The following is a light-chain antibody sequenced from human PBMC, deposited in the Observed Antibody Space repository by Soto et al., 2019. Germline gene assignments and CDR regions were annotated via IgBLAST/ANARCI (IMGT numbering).Light chain of an antibody. CDR2: EVT. J-gene: IGLJ7*01. CDR1: SSDIGSYDR. Sequence: QSALTQPPSVSGSPGQSVTISCTGTSSDIGSYDRVTWYQQPPGTVPKLMIYEVTKRPSGVPDRFSGSKSGNTASLTISGLQAEDESDYYCSSFTTSKTDVFGPGTQLTVL. V-gene: IGLV2-18*02. CDR3: SSFTTSKTDV.